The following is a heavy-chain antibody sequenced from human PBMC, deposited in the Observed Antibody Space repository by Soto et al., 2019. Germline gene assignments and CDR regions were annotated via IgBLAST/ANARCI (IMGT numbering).Heavy chain of an antibody. CDR2: IRSKAYGGTT. D-gene: IGHD2-15*01. CDR3: TRVGYGGPDYYYYYGMDV. Sequence: GGSLRLSCTASGFTFGDYAMSWFRQAPGKGLEWVGFIRSKAYGGTTEYAASVKGRFTISRDDSKSIAYLQMNSLKTEDTAVYYCTRVGYGGPDYYYYYGMDVWGQGTTVTVSS. J-gene: IGHJ6*02. V-gene: IGHV3-49*03. CDR1: GFTFGDYA.